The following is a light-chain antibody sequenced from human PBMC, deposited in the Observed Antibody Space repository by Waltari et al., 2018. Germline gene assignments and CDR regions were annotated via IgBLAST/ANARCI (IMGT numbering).Light chain of an antibody. CDR3: QQYYSYPLT. CDR1: PDISNY. Sequence: DIQMTQSPSSLSASVGDRVTLTCRASPDISNYLAWFQQKPGKAPESLIYTASTLRGGVPSKFSGSGFGTDFSLSISNLQPEDSATYYCQQYYSYPLTFGGGTKVEIK. CDR2: TAS. J-gene: IGKJ4*01. V-gene: IGKV1-16*02.